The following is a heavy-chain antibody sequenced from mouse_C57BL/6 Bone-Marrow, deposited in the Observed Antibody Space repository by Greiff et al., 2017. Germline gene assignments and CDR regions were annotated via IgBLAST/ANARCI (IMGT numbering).Heavy chain of an antibody. D-gene: IGHD2-4*01. CDR1: GYAFTNYL. Sequence: QVQLQQSGAELVRPGTSVKVSCKASGYAFTNYLIEWVKQRPGQGLEWIGVINPGSGGTNYNEKFKGKATLTADKSSSTAYMQLSSLTSEDSAVYFCARSKGLRRRVDSWGQGTTLTVSS. V-gene: IGHV1-54*01. J-gene: IGHJ2*01. CDR3: ARSKGLRRRVDS. CDR2: INPGSGGT.